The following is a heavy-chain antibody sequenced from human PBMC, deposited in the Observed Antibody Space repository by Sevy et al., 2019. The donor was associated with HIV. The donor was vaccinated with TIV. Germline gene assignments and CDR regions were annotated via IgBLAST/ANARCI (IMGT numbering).Heavy chain of an antibody. J-gene: IGHJ3*02. D-gene: IGHD3-10*01. V-gene: IGHV1-2*02. CDR3: ARDMPITMVRGVIYAFDI. CDR2: INPNSGGT. CDR1: GYTFTGYY. Sequence: ASVKVSCKASGYTFTGYYMHWVRQAPGQGLEWMGWINPNSGGTNYAQKFQGRVTMTRDTSISTACMELSRLRSDDTAVYYCARDMPITMVRGVIYAFDIWGQGTMVTVSS.